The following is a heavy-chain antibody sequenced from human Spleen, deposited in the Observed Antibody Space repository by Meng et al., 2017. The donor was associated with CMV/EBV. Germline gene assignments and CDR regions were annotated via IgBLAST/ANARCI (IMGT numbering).Heavy chain of an antibody. J-gene: IGHJ5*02. CDR2: IYSGGST. V-gene: IGHV3-53*01. CDR3: ARDQNGGNSGWFDP. Sequence: GGSLRLSCAASGFTVSSNYMSWVRQAPGKGLEWVSVIYSGGSTYYADSVKGRFTISRDNSKNTLYLQMNSLRAEDTAVYYCARDQNGGNSGWFDPWGQGTPVTVSS. D-gene: IGHD4-23*01. CDR1: GFTVSSNY.